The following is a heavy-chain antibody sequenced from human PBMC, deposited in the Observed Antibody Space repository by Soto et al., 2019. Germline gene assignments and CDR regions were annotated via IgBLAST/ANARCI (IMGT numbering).Heavy chain of an antibody. CDR3: ASPLYGGYEIFDY. V-gene: IGHV3-74*01. Sequence: GSLRLSCAASGFTFSSYWMHWVRQAPGKGLVWVSRINSDGSSTSYADSVKGRLTNSRDNAKNTLYRQMNSLRAEETAVYYCASPLYGGYEIFDYWGQGTLVTVSS. CDR1: GFTFSSYW. J-gene: IGHJ4*02. CDR2: INSDGSST. D-gene: IGHD5-12*01.